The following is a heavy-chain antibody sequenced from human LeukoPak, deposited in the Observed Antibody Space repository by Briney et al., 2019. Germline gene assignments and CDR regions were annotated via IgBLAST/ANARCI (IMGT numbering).Heavy chain of an antibody. CDR1: GFTISSYW. D-gene: IGHD3-16*01. CDR2: IKQDGSEK. J-gene: IGHJ6*03. Sequence: GGSLRLSCAASGFTISSYWMNWVRQAPGKGLEWVANIKQDGSEKKYVDSVKGRFTISRDNSKNTLYLQMNSLRAEDTAVYYCAKDARTRSNDGYYYYYMDVWGKGTTVTVSS. CDR3: AKDARTRSNDGYYYYYMDV. V-gene: IGHV3-7*01.